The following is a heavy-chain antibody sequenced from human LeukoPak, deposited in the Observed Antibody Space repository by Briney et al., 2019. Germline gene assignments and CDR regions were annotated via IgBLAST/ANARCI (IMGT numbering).Heavy chain of an antibody. CDR3: ARSLRVRGVPDYMDV. D-gene: IGHD3-10*01. CDR1: GFTFSSYA. CDR2: ISGSGGST. Sequence: GGSLRLSCAASGFTFSSYAMSWVRQAPGKGLEWVSAISGSGGSTYYADSVKGRFTISRDNSKNTLYLQMNSLRADDTAVYYCARSLRVRGVPDYMDVWGKGTTVIISS. J-gene: IGHJ6*03. V-gene: IGHV3-23*01.